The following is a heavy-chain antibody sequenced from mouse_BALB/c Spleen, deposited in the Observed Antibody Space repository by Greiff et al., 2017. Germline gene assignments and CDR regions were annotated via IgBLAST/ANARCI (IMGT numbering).Heavy chain of an antibody. CDR2: INPSTGYT. J-gene: IGHJ4*01. CDR1: GYTFTSYW. CDR3: ARNRYDVWYAMDY. D-gene: IGHD2-14*01. Sequence: QVQLQQSGAELAKPGASVKMSCKASGYTFTSYWMHWVKQRPGQGLEWIGYINPSTGYTEYNQKFKDKATLTADKSSSTAYMQLSSLTSEDSAVYYCARNRYDVWYAMDYWGQGTSVTVAS. V-gene: IGHV1-7*01.